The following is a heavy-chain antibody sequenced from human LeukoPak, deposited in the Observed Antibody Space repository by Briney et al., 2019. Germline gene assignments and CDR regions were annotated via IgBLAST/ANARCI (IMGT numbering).Heavy chain of an antibody. D-gene: IGHD3-10*01. CDR3: ARRALWGYYMDV. V-gene: IGHV3-48*04. Sequence: GGSLRLSCAASGFIFNTYSMNWVRQAPGKGLEWVSYISSSGSTIYYADSVKGRFTISRDNAKNSLYLQMNSLRAEDTAVYYCARRALWGYYMDVWGKGTTVTVSS. CDR2: ISSSGSTI. CDR1: GFIFNTYS. J-gene: IGHJ6*03.